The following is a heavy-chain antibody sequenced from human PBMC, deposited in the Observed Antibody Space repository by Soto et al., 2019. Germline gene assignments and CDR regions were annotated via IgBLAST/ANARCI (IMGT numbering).Heavy chain of an antibody. CDR3: ARLVVVAPVANA. CDR2: IFYTGTT. Sequence: TLSLTCSVSGGSINYNSYYWGWIRQPPGKGLEWVGGIFYTGTTYYSPSLKDRVTISVDTSKNSFSLNLTSVTAADTAVYFCARLVVVAPVANAWGQGTMVTVYS. J-gene: IGHJ5*02. CDR1: GGSINYNSYY. V-gene: IGHV4-39*02. D-gene: IGHD2-2*01.